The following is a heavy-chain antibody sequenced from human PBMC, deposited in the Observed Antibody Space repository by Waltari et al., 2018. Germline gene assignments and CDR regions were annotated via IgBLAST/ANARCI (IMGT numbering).Heavy chain of an antibody. Sequence: QVHLVESGGGVVQPGRSLRLSCAASGFMSSSYALHWVRQAPGKGLEWVAVTSYDGGNKHYGDSVKGRFTISRDNSKNTLYLQMNSLRVEDTAVYYCVRALDSSGPDWGQGTLVTVSS. D-gene: IGHD3-22*01. CDR3: VRALDSSGPD. CDR1: GFMSSSYA. CDR2: TSYDGGNK. V-gene: IGHV3-30*01. J-gene: IGHJ4*02.